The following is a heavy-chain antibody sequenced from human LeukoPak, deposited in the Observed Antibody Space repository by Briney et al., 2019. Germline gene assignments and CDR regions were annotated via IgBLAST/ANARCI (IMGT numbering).Heavy chain of an antibody. V-gene: IGHV3-30*02. CDR1: GFTFSSYG. CDR3: AKDPIHTFYDPQGGMDV. D-gene: IGHD5/OR15-5a*01. J-gene: IGHJ6*02. CDR2: IRYDGSNK. Sequence: GGSLRLSCAASGFTFSSYGMHWVRQAPGKGLEWVAFIRYDGSNKYYADSVKGRFTTSRDNSKNTLYLQMNSLRAEDTAVYYCAKDPIHTFYDPQGGMDVWGQGTTVTVSS.